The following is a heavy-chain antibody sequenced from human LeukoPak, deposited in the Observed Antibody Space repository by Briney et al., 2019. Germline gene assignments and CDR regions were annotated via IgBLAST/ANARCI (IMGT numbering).Heavy chain of an antibody. J-gene: IGHJ4*02. CDR2: ISYDGSNK. V-gene: IGHV3-30*18. D-gene: IGHD6-13*01. CDR3: AKSGGTSSSGLGY. CDR1: GFTFSSYG. Sequence: TGGSLRLSCAASGFTFSSYGMHWVRQAPGKGLEWAAVISYDGSNKYYADSVKGRFTISRDNSKNTLYLQMNSLRGEDTAVYYCAKSGGTSSSGLGYWGQGTLVTVSS.